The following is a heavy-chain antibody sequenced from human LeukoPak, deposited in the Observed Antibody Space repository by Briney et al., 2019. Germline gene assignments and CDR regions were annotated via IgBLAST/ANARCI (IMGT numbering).Heavy chain of an antibody. CDR3: ARCVGATTIDY. CDR2: ISISSTTI. D-gene: IGHD1-26*01. V-gene: IGHV3-48*01. J-gene: IGHJ4*02. CDR1: EFTLSSYD. Sequence: GGSLRLSCAAFEFTLSSYDMNWVRQAPGKGLEWVSYISISSTTIHYADSVKGRFTVSRDSAKNSLYLQMNSLRAEDTAVYYCARCVGATTIDYWGQGTLVTVSS.